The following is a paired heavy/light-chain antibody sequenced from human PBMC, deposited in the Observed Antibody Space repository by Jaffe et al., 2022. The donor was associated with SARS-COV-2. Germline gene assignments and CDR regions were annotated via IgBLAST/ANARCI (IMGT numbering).Light chain of an antibody. V-gene: IGLV2-11*01. CDR1: SGDVGGYDY. CDR3: CSYAGTYTHFV. Sequence: QSALTQPRSVSGSPGQSVTISCTGTSGDVGGYDYVSWYQQHSGKAPRLMISDVTKRPSGVPDRFSGSKSGNTASLTISGLQAEDEADYYCCSYAGTYTHFVFGTGTKVSVL. J-gene: IGLJ1*01. CDR2: DVT.
Heavy chain of an antibody. CDR3: AREASSLKKFDY. D-gene: IGHD6-13*01. CDR2: INPGGDFV. CDR1: GSNINNNF. V-gene: IGHV1-46*02. Sequence: QVQLVQSGAEVKKPGASVKISCRAFGSNINNNFMQWVRQAPGEGLEWMAIINPGGDFVGYAQRFQGRLTVARDTSTGTVYMELSSLRSDDTAVYYCAREASSLKKFDYWGQGTLVTVSS. J-gene: IGHJ4*02.